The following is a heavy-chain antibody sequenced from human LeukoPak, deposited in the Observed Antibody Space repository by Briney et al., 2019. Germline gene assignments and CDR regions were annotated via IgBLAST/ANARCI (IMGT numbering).Heavy chain of an antibody. J-gene: IGHJ4*02. CDR3: ARLRAAAGAFDY. D-gene: IGHD6-13*01. V-gene: IGHV4-4*09. CDR2: IYTSGST. CDR1: GGSISSYY. Sequence: PSETLSLTCTVSGGSISSYYWSWIRQPPGKGLEWIGYIYTSGSTNYNPSLKSRVTISVDTSKNQFSLKLSSVTAADTAVYFCARLRAAAGAFDYWGLGTLVTVSS.